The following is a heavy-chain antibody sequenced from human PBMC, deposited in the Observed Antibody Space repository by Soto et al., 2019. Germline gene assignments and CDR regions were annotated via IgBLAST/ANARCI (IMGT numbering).Heavy chain of an antibody. Sequence: QVQLVESGGGVVQPGRSLRLSCAASGFTFSSYGMHWVRQAPGKGLEWVAVIWYDGSNKYYADSVKGRFTISRDNSKNTLYLQMNSLRAEDTAVYYCARDHCTNGVCYYYYYMDVWGKGTTVTVSS. D-gene: IGHD2-8*01. CDR3: ARDHCTNGVCYYYYYMDV. V-gene: IGHV3-33*01. J-gene: IGHJ6*03. CDR2: IWYDGSNK. CDR1: GFTFSSYG.